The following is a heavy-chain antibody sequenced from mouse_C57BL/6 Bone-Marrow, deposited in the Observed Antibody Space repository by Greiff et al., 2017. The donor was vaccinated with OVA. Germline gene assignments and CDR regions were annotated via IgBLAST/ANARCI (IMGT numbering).Heavy chain of an antibody. J-gene: IGHJ3*01. CDR1: GYSITSGYY. V-gene: IGHV3-6*01. CDR3: AREEIYYDYDGWTY. D-gene: IGHD2-4*01. CDR2: ISYDGSN. Sequence: EVQLQESGPGLVKPSQSLSLTCSVTGYSITSGYYWNWIRQFPGNKLEWMGYISYDGSNNYNPSLKNRISITRDTSKNQFFLKLNSVTTEDTATYYCAREEIYYDYDGWTYWGQGTLVTVSA.